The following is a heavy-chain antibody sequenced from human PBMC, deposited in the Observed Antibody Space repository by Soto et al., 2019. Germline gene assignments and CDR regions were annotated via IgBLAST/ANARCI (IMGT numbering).Heavy chain of an antibody. D-gene: IGHD3-22*01. CDR1: GGTFSDYA. J-gene: IGHJ5*02. V-gene: IGHV1-69*13. CDR3: ASVRDSSFPPLQAWFDP. CDR2: IIPLFGTSGTA. Sequence: GASVKVSCKASGGTFSDYAISWVRQAPGQGLEWMGGIIPLFGTSGTANYAQKFEDRVTFTADESTSTAYMELSSLRSEDTAVYYCASVRDSSFPPLQAWFDPWGQGTLVTVSS.